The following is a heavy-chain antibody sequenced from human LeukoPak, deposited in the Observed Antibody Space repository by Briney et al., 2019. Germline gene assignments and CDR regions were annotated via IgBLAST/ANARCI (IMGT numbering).Heavy chain of an antibody. Sequence: GGSLELSCEASGFNFSAAWMTWGRPAPGKGLEWVATIKNDGSDKYYVDSVKGRFTLSRDNAKNSVYLQMNSLRVEDTAVYYCVNLGYSDGGQGTLVTVSS. CDR2: IKNDGSDK. D-gene: IGHD5-12*01. CDR3: VNLGYSD. V-gene: IGHV3-7*01. CDR1: GFNFSAAW. J-gene: IGHJ4*02.